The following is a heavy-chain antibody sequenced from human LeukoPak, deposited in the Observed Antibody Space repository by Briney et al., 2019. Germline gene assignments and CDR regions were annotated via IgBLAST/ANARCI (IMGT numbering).Heavy chain of an antibody. CDR2: ISSSGSTI. V-gene: IGHV3-48*03. CDR1: GFTFSSYE. Sequence: QPGGSLRLSCAASGFTFSSYEMNWVRQAPGKGLEWVSYISSSGSTIYYADSVKGRFTISRDNAKNSLYLQMNSLRAEDTAVYYCARDDLLVGATFFDYWGQGTLVTVSS. J-gene: IGHJ4*02. D-gene: IGHD1-26*01. CDR3: ARDDLLVGATFFDY.